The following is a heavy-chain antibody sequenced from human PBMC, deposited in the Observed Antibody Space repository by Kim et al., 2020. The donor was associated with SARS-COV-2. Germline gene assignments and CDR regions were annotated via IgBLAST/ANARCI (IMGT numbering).Heavy chain of an antibody. V-gene: IGHV3-30*04. D-gene: IGHD2-15*01. CDR3: ARDSTLDCSGGSCHIDY. Sequence: GGSLRLSCAASGFTFSSYAMHWVRQAPGKGLEWVAVISYDGSNKYYADSVKGRFTISRDNSKNTLYLQMNSLRAEDTAVYYCARDSTLDCSGGSCHIDYWGQGTLVTVSS. CDR2: ISYDGSNK. CDR1: GFTFSSYA. J-gene: IGHJ4*02.